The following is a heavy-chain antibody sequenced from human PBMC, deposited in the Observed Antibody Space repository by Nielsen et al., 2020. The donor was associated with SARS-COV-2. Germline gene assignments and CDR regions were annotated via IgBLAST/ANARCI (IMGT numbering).Heavy chain of an antibody. J-gene: IGHJ4*02. CDR3: ARAGFGELLNDY. D-gene: IGHD3-10*01. CDR2: INPNSGGT. CDR1: GYTFTGYY. Sequence: ASVKVSCKASGYTFTGYYMHWVRQAPGQGLEWMGWINPNSGGTNYAQKFQGWVTMTRDTSISTAYVELSSLRSEDTAVYYCARAGFGELLNDYWGQGTLVTVSS. V-gene: IGHV1-2*04.